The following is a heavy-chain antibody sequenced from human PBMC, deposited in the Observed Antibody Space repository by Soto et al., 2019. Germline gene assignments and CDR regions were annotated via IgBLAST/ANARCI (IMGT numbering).Heavy chain of an antibody. CDR2: ISGSGGST. CDR1: GFTFSSYA. CDR3: AKDRRYAYYFDY. V-gene: IGHV3-23*01. D-gene: IGHD5-12*01. J-gene: IGHJ4*02. Sequence: PGGSLRLSCAASGFTFSSYAMNWVRQAPGKGLEWVSAISGSGGSTYYADSVKGRFTISRDNSKNTLYLQMNSLRAEDTAVYYCAKDRRYAYYFDYWGQGTLVTVSS.